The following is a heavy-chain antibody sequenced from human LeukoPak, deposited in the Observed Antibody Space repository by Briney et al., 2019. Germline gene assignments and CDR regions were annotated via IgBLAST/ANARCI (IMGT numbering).Heavy chain of an antibody. Sequence: ASVKVSCKASGYTFSGFYIHWVRQAPGQGLEWMGWINPNSGVTNYAQKLQGRVTITRDTSIDTAYMQLSRLRSDDTAVYYCAEDRYGDYEAPFHYYMVAWGRGTTVTVSS. J-gene: IGHJ6*03. D-gene: IGHD5-12*01. V-gene: IGHV1-2*02. CDR3: AEDRYGDYEAPFHYYMVA. CDR2: INPNSGVT. CDR1: GYTFSGFY.